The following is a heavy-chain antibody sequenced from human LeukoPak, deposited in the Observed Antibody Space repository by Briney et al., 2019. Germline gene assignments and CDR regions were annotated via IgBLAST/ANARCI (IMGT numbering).Heavy chain of an antibody. CDR2: INHSGST. J-gene: IGHJ6*04. CDR1: GGSFSGYY. CDR3: ARAAGHAGSPYYYYYYGMDV. D-gene: IGHD3-10*01. Sequence: PSETQSLTCAVYGGSFSGYYWSWIRPPPGKGLEWIGEINHSGSTNYNPSLKRRVPISVDTSKNQFSLKLSSVTAADTAVYYCARAAGHAGSPYYYYYYGMDVWGKGTTVTVSS. V-gene: IGHV4-34*01.